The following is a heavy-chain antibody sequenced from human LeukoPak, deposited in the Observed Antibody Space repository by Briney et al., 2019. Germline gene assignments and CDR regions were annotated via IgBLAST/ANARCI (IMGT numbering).Heavy chain of an antibody. J-gene: IGHJ6*02. CDR2: ISAYNGNT. V-gene: IGHV1-18*01. Sequence: GASVKVSCKASGYTFTSYGISWVRQAPGQGLEWMGWISAYNGNTNYAQKLQGRVTMTTDTSTSTAYMELRSLRSDDTAVYYCAREALVGATYRYYGMDVWGQGTTVTVSS. CDR3: AREALVGATYRYYGMDV. D-gene: IGHD1-26*01. CDR1: GYTFTSYG.